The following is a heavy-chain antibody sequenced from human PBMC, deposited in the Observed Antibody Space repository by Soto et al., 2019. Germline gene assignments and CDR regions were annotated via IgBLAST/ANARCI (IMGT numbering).Heavy chain of an antibody. Sequence: QVQLVQSGAEVKKPGASVTVSCKASGYSFANYTIHWVRQAPGQGLEWMGWLNPDTASTKFSPKFQGRVIITRDKSANTAFMQLTSLTPEDTALYYCARGGGYYGSGAYYRGYFDHWGLGTLVAVSS. D-gene: IGHD3-10*01. V-gene: IGHV1-3*01. J-gene: IGHJ4*02. CDR3: ARGGGYYGSGAYYRGYFDH. CDR1: GYSFANYT. CDR2: LNPDTAST.